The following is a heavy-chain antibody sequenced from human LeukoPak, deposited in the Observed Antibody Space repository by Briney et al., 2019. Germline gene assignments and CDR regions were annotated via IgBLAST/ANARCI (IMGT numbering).Heavy chain of an antibody. CDR2: INHSGST. J-gene: IGHJ5*02. Sequence: IPSETLSLTCAVYGGSFSGYYWSWIRQPPGKGLEWIGEINHSGSTNYNPSLKSRVTISVDTSKNQFSLKLSSVTAADTAVYYCATPPLQYRNSPRENWFAPWGQEPLVTVSS. V-gene: IGHV4-34*01. CDR3: ATPPLQYRNSPRENWFAP. CDR1: GGSFSGYY. D-gene: IGHD4-4*01.